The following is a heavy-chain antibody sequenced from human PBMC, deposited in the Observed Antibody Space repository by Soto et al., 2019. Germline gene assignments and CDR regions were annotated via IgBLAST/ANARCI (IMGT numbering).Heavy chain of an antibody. CDR3: ARVQDCSSTSCYSWYYYYGMDV. CDR2: ISGSGGST. J-gene: IGHJ6*02. D-gene: IGHD2-2*02. CDR1: GFTFSSYA. Sequence: GGSLRLSCAASGFTFSSYAMSWVRQAPGKGLEWVSAISGSGGSTYYADSVKGRFTISRDNSKNTLYLQMNSLRAEDTAVYYCARVQDCSSTSCYSWYYYYGMDVWGQGTTVTVSS. V-gene: IGHV3-23*01.